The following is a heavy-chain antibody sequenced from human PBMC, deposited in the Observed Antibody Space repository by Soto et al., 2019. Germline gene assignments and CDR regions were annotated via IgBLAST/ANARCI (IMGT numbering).Heavy chain of an antibody. CDR3: ARDPREYYFDY. J-gene: IGHJ4*02. CDR2: ISSSSYTM. Sequence: GGSLRLSCAASGFTFSHYSMNWVRQAPGKGLEWVSYISSSSYTMNYADSVKGRFTISRDNAKNSLYLQMNSLRAEDTAVYYCARDPREYYFDYWGQGTLVTVSS. CDR1: GFTFSHYS. V-gene: IGHV3-48*01.